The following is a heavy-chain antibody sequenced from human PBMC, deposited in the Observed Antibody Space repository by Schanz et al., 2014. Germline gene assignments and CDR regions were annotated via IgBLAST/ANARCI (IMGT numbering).Heavy chain of an antibody. CDR1: GFAFRSYA. Sequence: AQLVESGGGVVQPGRSLRLSCAASGFAFRSYAMHWVRQAPGKGLEWVSAISGSGSSTYYADSVKGRFTISRDNANNSLFLRMNSLRAEDTAVYYCASDYNYFETEAPWGQGTLVTVSS. CDR3: ASDYNYFETEAP. D-gene: IGHD3-16*01. CDR2: ISGSGSST. J-gene: IGHJ5*02. V-gene: IGHV3-21*06.